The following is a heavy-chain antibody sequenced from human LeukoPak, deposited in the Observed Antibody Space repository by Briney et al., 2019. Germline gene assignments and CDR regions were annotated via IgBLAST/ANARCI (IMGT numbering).Heavy chain of an antibody. CDR1: GFTFDDYA. V-gene: IGHV3-9*01. CDR3: AKDMTYSYGLTFVY. Sequence: PGGSLRLSCAASGFTFDDYAMHWVRQAPGKGLEWVSGISWNSGSIGYADSVKGRFTISRDNAKNSLYLQMNSLRAEDTALYYCAKDMTYSYGLTFVYWGQGTLVTVSS. D-gene: IGHD5-18*01. CDR2: ISWNSGSI. J-gene: IGHJ4*02.